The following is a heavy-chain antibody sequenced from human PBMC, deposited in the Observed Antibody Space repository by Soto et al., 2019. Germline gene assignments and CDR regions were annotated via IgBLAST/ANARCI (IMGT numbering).Heavy chain of an antibody. V-gene: IGHV1-8*01. CDR2: MTSKSGAT. CDR3: PRDGGDIVLLPGF. CDR1: GYTFSNYD. J-gene: IGHJ1*01. D-gene: IGHD2-15*01. Sequence: QVRLVQSGAEVKKPGASVKVSCKASGYTFSNYDINWVRQAPGQGLECMGWMTSKSGATGHAEKSQGRLSMTMDTATTTAYMERSTAGSEDTAIYYWPRDGGDIVLLPGFWAQSTLLAVSS.